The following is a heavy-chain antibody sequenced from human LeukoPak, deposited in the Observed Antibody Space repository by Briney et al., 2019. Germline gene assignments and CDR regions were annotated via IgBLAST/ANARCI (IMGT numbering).Heavy chain of an antibody. CDR3: ARSIAARPRYFQH. CDR1: GFTVSSNY. CDR2: IYSGGST. D-gene: IGHD6-6*01. Sequence: GGSLRLPCAASGFTVSSNYMSWVRQAPGKGLEWVSVIYSGGSTYYADSVKGRFTISRDNSKNTLYLQMNSLRAEDTAVYYCARSIAARPRYFQHWGQGTLVTVSS. V-gene: IGHV3-53*01. J-gene: IGHJ1*01.